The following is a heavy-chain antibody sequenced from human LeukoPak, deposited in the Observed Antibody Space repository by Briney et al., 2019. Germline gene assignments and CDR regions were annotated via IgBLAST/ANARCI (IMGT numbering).Heavy chain of an antibody. D-gene: IGHD6-19*01. J-gene: IGHJ2*01. V-gene: IGHV3-23*01. CDR2: ISDSGANT. CDR3: AKSMTLQWRGFFDL. CDR1: GFTFSTYA. Sequence: GGSLRLSCAASGFTFSTYAMSWVRQAPGKGLEWVSTISDSGANTYYADSVRGRFTISRDNSKNTLYLQENSLRADDTAIYYCAKSMTLQWRGFFDLWGRGTHVTVSS.